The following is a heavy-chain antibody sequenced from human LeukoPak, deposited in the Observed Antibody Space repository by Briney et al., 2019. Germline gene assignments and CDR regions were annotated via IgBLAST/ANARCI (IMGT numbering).Heavy chain of an antibody. CDR2: IYPGDSDT. D-gene: IGHD2-2*01. J-gene: IGHJ4*02. CDR3: ASPPTRECSSISCPLSY. Sequence: GESLQISCKGSGYIFTTYWIAWVRQMPGKGLEWMGIIYPGDSDTRYSPSFQGQVTISVDKSVSAAYLQWSSLKASDTAMYYCASPPTRECSSISCPLSYWGQGTLVTVSS. V-gene: IGHV5-51*01. CDR1: GYIFTTYW.